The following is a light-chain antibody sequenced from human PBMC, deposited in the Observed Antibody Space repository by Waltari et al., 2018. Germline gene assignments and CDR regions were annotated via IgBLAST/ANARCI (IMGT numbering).Light chain of an antibody. J-gene: IGKJ4*01. Sequence: DIVMTQSPDSLAVSLGERATHNCKSSQSVLSSSNNKNYLAWYQQKPGQPPKLLIYWASTRESGVPDRFSGSGSGTDFTLTISSLQAEDVAVYYCQQYYSTPLTFGGGTKVEIK. V-gene: IGKV4-1*01. CDR3: QQYYSTPLT. CDR2: WAS. CDR1: QSVLSSSNNKNY.